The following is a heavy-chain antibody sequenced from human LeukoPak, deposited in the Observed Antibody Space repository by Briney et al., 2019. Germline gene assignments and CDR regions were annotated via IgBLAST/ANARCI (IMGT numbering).Heavy chain of an antibody. CDR2: MNPNSGNT. V-gene: IGHV1-8*01. D-gene: IGHD6-13*01. Sequence: EASVKVSCKASGYTFTSYDINWVRQATGRGLEWMGWMNPNSGNTGYAQKFQGRVTMTRNTSISTAYMELSSLRSEDTAVYYCAREISWAADNYYYYGMDVWGQGTTVTVSS. CDR1: GYTFTSYD. J-gene: IGHJ6*02. CDR3: AREISWAADNYYYYGMDV.